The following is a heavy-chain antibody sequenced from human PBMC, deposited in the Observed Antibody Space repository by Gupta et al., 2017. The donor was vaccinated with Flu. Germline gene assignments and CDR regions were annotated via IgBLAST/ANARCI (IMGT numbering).Heavy chain of an antibody. J-gene: IGHJ4*02. CDR1: GGSINVLSFF. V-gene: IGHV4-31*03. CDR3: ARRGTYYFDF. Sequence: QMQLHESGPRLVKPSQTLSLTCSVSGGSINVLSFFWAWIRQVPGKGLEWIGYVHSRGNTYYNPSLRSRLMMSIDTAKNEFSLEMTSLTAADTAMYYCARRGTYYFDFWGQGALVTVSS. D-gene: IGHD1-7*01. CDR2: VHSRGNT.